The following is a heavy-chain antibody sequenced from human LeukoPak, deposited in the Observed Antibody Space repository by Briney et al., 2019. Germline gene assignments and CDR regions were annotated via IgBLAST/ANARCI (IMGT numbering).Heavy chain of an antibody. Sequence: RGESLKISCKGSEYSFTSYWIGWARKMPGKGLEWMGIFYPSDTDTRYRLSFQGHVTISADKSISTADLQWSSLNASDTAMYYCTRHYYGSGNYDASFRQNYFDPWGQGTLVTVSS. CDR3: TRHYYGSGNYDASFRQNYFDP. J-gene: IGHJ5*02. CDR1: EYSFTSYW. CDR2: FYPSDTDT. V-gene: IGHV5-51*01. D-gene: IGHD3-10*01.